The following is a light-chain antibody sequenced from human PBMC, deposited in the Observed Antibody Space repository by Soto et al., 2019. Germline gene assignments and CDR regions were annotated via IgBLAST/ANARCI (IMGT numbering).Light chain of an antibody. CDR1: QGIGND. V-gene: IGKV1-17*01. Sequence: DVQMTQSPSSLSASVGDRVTITCRASQGIGNDLGWYQQKPGKAPKRLMYAASTLQSGVPSRFSGSGSGTEFTLTISSLQPEDSATYYCLQHNSFPLTFGGGTKVEIK. J-gene: IGKJ4*01. CDR3: LQHNSFPLT. CDR2: AAS.